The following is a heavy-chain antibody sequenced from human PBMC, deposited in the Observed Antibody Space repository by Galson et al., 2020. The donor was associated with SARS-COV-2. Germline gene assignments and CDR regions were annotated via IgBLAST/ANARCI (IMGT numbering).Heavy chain of an antibody. Sequence: GESLKISCAASGFTFRDHNMIWVRQAPGKCLEWVSSIAGSGAYKYYADSMKGRFTISRDNAKNSVYLQLNSLRDEDTAVYYCARDKGSGFQMHWYFDLWGHGTLVSVSS. CDR2: IAGSGAYK. CDR3: ARDKGSGFQMHWYFDL. V-gene: IGHV3-21*01. J-gene: IGHJ2*01. D-gene: IGHD3-22*01. CDR1: GFTFRDHN.